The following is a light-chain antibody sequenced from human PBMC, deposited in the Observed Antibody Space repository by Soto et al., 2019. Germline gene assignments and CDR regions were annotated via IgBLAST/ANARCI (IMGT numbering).Light chain of an antibody. J-gene: IGKJ1*01. CDR1: QSVSTF. Sequence: EIVMTQSPATLSVSPGERATLSCRASQSVSTFLAWYQQKPGQAPRLLMYGASTRATGIPARFSGSGSGTEFTLTISSVQSEDFAVYYCQHYINWRRTFGQGTKVEIK. V-gene: IGKV3-15*01. CDR2: GAS. CDR3: QHYINWRRT.